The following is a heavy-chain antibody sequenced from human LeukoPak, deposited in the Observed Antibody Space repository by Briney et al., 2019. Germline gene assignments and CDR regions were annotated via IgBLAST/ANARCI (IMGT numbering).Heavy chain of an antibody. CDR1: GFTFSSYA. CDR2: TSGSGANT. J-gene: IGHJ4*02. Sequence: GGSLRLSCAASGFTFSSYAMTWVRQAPGKGLEWVSTTSGSGANTYYADSVKGRFTISRDNSKNTLSLQMNSLRAEDTALYYCAKYSDSTGAHYFDYWGQGTLVTVSS. V-gene: IGHV3-23*01. CDR3: AKYSDSTGAHYFDY. D-gene: IGHD2/OR15-2a*01.